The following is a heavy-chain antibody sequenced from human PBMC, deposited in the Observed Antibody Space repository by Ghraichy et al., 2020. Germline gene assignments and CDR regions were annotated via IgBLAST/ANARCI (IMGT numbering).Heavy chain of an antibody. V-gene: IGHV3-64D*06. D-gene: IGHD2-15*01. CDR1: GFTFNSYA. Sequence: GGSLRLSCSASGFTFNSYAMHWVRQAPGKGLEYVSGISSNGDSTYYADSVKGRFTISRDNSKNTLYLQMSSLRAEDTAVYYCVIGYYFDYWGQGTLVTVSS. J-gene: IGHJ4*02. CDR2: ISSNGDST. CDR3: VIGYYFDY.